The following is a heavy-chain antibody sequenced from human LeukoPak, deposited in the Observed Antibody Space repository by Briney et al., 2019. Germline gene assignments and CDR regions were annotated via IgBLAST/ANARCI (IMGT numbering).Heavy chain of an antibody. V-gene: IGHV1-69*05. CDR2: IIPIFGTA. CDR3: ARAETRYSSSWYAHY. J-gene: IGHJ4*02. Sequence: SVKVSCKASGGTFSSYAISWVRQAPGQGLEWMGGIIPIFGTANYAQKFQGSVTITTDESTSTAYMELSSLRSEDTAVYYCARAETRYSSSWYAHYWGQGTLVTVSS. CDR1: GGTFSSYA. D-gene: IGHD6-13*01.